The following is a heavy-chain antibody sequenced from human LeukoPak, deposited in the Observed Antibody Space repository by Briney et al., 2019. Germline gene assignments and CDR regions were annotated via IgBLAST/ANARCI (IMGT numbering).Heavy chain of an antibody. CDR1: GITFSSYG. D-gene: IGHD4-23*01. CDR3: ARDPTTVVTSPDY. J-gene: IGHJ4*02. CDR2: IWYDGSNK. V-gene: IGHV3-33*01. Sequence: GGSLRLSCAASGITFSSYGMHWVRQAPGKGLEWVAVIWYDGSNKYYADSVKGRFTISRDNSKNTLYLQMNSLRAEDTAVYYCARDPTTVVTSPDYWGQGTLVTVSS.